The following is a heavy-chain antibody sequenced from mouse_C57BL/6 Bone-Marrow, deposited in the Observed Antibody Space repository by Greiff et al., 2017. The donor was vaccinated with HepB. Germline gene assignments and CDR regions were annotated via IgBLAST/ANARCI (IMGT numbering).Heavy chain of an antibody. Sequence: DVMLVESGGGLVKPGGSLKLSCAASGFTFSSYAMSWVRQTPEKRLEWVATISDGGSYTYYPDNVKGRFTISRDNAKNNLYLQMSHLKSEDTAMYYCARDDDYPYWYFDVWGTGTTVTVSS. CDR3: ARDDDYPYWYFDV. V-gene: IGHV5-4*01. D-gene: IGHD2-4*01. CDR2: ISDGGSYT. J-gene: IGHJ1*03. CDR1: GFTFSSYA.